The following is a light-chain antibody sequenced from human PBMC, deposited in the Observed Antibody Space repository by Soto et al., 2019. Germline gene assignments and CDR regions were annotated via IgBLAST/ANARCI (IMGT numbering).Light chain of an antibody. CDR1: SSDVGNYNY. CDR2: DVN. CDR3: CSYAVSYTLV. Sequence: QSALTQPRSVSGSPGQSVTISCTGTSSDVGNYNYVSWYQQHPGKAPKLMIYDVNKRPSGVPDRFSGSKSGNTASLTISGLQGEDEADYYCCSYAVSYTLVFGGGTKLTVL. V-gene: IGLV2-11*01. J-gene: IGLJ2*01.